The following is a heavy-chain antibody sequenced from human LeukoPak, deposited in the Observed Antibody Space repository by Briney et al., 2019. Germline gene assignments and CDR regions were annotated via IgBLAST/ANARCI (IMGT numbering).Heavy chain of an antibody. J-gene: IGHJ4*02. Sequence: GGSLRLSCAASGFTFSNNWMHWVRQAPGKGLEWVSLISWDGGSTYYADSVKGRFTISRDNSKNSLYLQMNSLKIEDTALYYCAKDIRGSTSWYGLDYWGQGTLVTVSS. CDR2: ISWDGGST. CDR3: AKDIRGSTSWYGLDY. D-gene: IGHD6-13*01. CDR1: GFTFSNNW. V-gene: IGHV3-43D*03.